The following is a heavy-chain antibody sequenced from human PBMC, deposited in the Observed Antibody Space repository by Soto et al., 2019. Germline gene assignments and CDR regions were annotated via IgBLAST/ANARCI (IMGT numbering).Heavy chain of an antibody. V-gene: IGHV4-39*01. CDR3: ARDYFDSSDYTTNWFDP. D-gene: IGHD3-22*01. J-gene: IGHJ5*02. CDR1: GDSISNSRFY. CDR2: IYHTGNA. Sequence: SETLSLTCSVSGDSISNSRFYWAWIRQPPGEGLEWIGSIYHTGNAYYNPSLKSRVTIFVDTSKNQFSLKLTSVTAADTALYYCARDYFDSSDYTTNWFDPWGQGTLVTVSS.